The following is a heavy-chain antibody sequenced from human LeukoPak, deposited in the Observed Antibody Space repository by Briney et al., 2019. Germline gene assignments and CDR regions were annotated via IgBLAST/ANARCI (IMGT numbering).Heavy chain of an antibody. CDR1: GGSISSSSYY. CDR3: HLSHYYYYYMDV. J-gene: IGHJ6*03. Sequence: SETLSLTCTVSGGSISSSSYYWGWIRQPPGKGLEWIGSIYYGGSTYYNPSLKSRVTISVDTSKNQFSLKLSSVTAADTAVYYCHLSHYYYYYMDVWGKGTTVTVSS. V-gene: IGHV4-39*07. CDR2: IYYGGST. D-gene: IGHD2/OR15-2a*01.